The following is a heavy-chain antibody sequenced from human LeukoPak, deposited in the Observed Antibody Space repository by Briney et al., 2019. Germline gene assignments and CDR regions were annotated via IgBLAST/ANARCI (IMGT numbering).Heavy chain of an antibody. CDR3: ARVSGWYYDD. V-gene: IGHV6-1*01. CDR2: TYYGVNPYN. J-gene: IGHJ4*02. Sequence: SQTLSLTCAISGDSVSSNSAAWNWIRQSPPRALEWRGMTYYGVNPYNDYILFVKSRITVNPDTSKNQCALQLNHVTTEDTTVYYCARVSGWYYDDWGQGSLVTVSS. D-gene: IGHD6-19*01. CDR1: GDSVSSNSAA.